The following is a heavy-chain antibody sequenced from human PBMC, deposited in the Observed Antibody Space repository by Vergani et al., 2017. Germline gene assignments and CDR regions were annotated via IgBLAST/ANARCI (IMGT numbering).Heavy chain of an antibody. D-gene: IGHD2/OR15-2a*01. Sequence: QLQLQESGPGLVKPSQTLSLTCPVSGGSISSDDFYWSWIRQPPGKGLEWFGNILYSGTTYYNSSLTSRVSMSVATTKKQFSLKMNSVTAADTAVYYCARRCSTTCSTMGGASFDIWGQGTMVTVSS. J-gene: IGHJ3*02. V-gene: IGHV4-30-4*01. CDR3: ARRCSTTCSTMGGASFDI. CDR1: GGSISSDDFY. CDR2: ILYSGTT.